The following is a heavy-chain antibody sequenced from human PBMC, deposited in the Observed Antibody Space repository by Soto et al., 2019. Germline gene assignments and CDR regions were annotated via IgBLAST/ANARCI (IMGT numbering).Heavy chain of an antibody. V-gene: IGHV3-74*01. CDR1: GFTFSSYC. CDR2: IKSDGSRT. CDR3: TREGNGWYEKTFDL. J-gene: IGHJ3*01. D-gene: IGHD6-19*01. Sequence: EVQLVESGGGLVQPGGSLRLSCAASGFTFSSYCMHWVRQTPGKGLVWVSRIKSDGSRTDYAESVKGRFTIARDSAESMVYTQMSSIRVEDTACYYCTREGNGWYEKTFDLLGQVTPVTFSP.